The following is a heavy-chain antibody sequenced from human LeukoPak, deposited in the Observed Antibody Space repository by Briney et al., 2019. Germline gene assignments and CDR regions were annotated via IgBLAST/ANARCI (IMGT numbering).Heavy chain of an antibody. Sequence: PGGSLRLSCAASGFTFSSYAMSWVRQAPGKGLEWVSAISGSGGSTYYADSLKGRFTISRDNSKNTLYLQMNSLRAEDTAVYYCANPSSGSYYLNWGQGTLVTVSS. CDR1: GFTFSSYA. D-gene: IGHD1-26*01. V-gene: IGHV3-23*01. CDR3: ANPSSGSYYLN. J-gene: IGHJ4*02. CDR2: ISGSGGST.